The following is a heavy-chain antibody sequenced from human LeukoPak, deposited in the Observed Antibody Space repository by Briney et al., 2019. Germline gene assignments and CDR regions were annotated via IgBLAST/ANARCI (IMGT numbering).Heavy chain of an antibody. V-gene: IGHV1-18*01. CDR2: ISAYNGNT. Sequence: ASVKVSCKASGGTFSSYAISWVRQAPGQGLEWMGWISAYNGNTNYAQKLQGRVTMTTDTSTNTAYMELRSLRSDDTAVYYCARDGYSYGYEGGDYWGQGTLVTVSS. CDR3: ARDGYSYGYEGGDY. J-gene: IGHJ4*02. CDR1: GGTFSSYA. D-gene: IGHD5-18*01.